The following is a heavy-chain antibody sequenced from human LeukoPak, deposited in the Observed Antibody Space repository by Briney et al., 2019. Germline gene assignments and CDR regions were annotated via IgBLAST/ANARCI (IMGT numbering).Heavy chain of an antibody. V-gene: IGHV3-21*01. CDR1: GFTFSSYS. CDR3: AREDYYDSSGYSNFDY. D-gene: IGHD3-22*01. Sequence: GGSLRLSCAASGFTFSSYSMNWVRQAPGKGLEWVSSISSSSSYIYYADSVKGRFTISRDNAKNSLYLQMNSLRAEDTAVYYCAREDYYDSSGYSNFDYWGQGTLVTVSS. CDR2: ISSSSSYI. J-gene: IGHJ4*02.